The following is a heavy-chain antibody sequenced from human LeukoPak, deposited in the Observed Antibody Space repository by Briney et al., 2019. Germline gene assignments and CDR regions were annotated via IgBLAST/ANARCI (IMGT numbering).Heavy chain of an antibody. V-gene: IGHV1-2*02. Sequence: ASVKVSCKASGHTFTGFYMHWVRQAPGQGLEWMGWINPNSGGANYAQKFQGRVTMTRDTSISTAYMELSRLRSDDTAVYYCAGGYRYYYDSSGWGAFDIWGQGTMVTVSS. J-gene: IGHJ3*02. CDR3: AGGYRYYYDSSGWGAFDI. D-gene: IGHD3-22*01. CDR1: GHTFTGFY. CDR2: INPNSGGA.